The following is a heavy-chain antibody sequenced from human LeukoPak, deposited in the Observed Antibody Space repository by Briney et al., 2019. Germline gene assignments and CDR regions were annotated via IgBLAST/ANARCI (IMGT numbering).Heavy chain of an antibody. D-gene: IGHD2-21*01. CDR3: ARPNIVVAHGGFDP. V-gene: IGHV4-39*01. J-gene: IGHJ5*02. CDR1: GGSISSSSYY. Sequence: SETLSLTCTVSGGSISSSSYYWGWIRQPPGKGLEWIGSIYYSGSTYYNPSLKSRVTISVDTSKNQFSLKLSSVTAADTAVYYCARPNIVVAHGGFDPWGQGTLVTVSS. CDR2: IYYSGST.